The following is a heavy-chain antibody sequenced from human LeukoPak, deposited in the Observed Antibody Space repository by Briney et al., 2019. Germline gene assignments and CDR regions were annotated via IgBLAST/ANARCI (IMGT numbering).Heavy chain of an antibody. V-gene: IGHV3-23*01. CDR2: ISDSGCRT. CDR1: VFTFSNYD. J-gene: IGHJ5*02. Sequence: PGGSLRLSCAASVFTFSNYDMSWVRQAPGKGLEWVSSISDSGCRTYYADSVKGRFTISRDNSKNTLYLQMTNLRAADTAVYYCAKDLSRAVAADWVGPWDQGYPVTASS. D-gene: IGHD6-19*01. CDR3: AKDLSRAVAADWVGP.